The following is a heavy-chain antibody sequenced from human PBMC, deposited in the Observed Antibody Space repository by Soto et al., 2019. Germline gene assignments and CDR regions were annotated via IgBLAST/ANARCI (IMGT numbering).Heavy chain of an antibody. CDR3: ASRRNPYGAYDY. J-gene: IGHJ4*02. V-gene: IGHV3-66*01. CDR2: IYSDGST. D-gene: IGHD4-17*01. CDR1: GFTVSSNF. Sequence: EVQLVVSGGGLVQPGGSLRLSCAASGFTVSSNFMSWVRQAPGKGLEWVSIIYSDGSTYYADSVKGRFTISRDNSTNTLYLQMNSLRADDKAVYYCASRRNPYGAYDYWGQGTLVTVSS.